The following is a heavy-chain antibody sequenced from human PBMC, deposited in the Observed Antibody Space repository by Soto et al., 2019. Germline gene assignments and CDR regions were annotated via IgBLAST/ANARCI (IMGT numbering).Heavy chain of an antibody. CDR1: GGSFSGYY. CDR3: ASINSNHSSFTNFDL. CDR2: IFDSGST. J-gene: IGHJ2*01. V-gene: IGHV4-34*12. D-gene: IGHD4-4*01. Sequence: QVQLQQWGAGLLKPSETLSLTCAVYGGSFSGYYWSWIRQPPGKGLEWIGEIFDSGSTNYNPSLKSRVTISDDTSKNQFSLKLSSVTAADTAVFYCASINSNHSSFTNFDLWGRGTLVTVS.